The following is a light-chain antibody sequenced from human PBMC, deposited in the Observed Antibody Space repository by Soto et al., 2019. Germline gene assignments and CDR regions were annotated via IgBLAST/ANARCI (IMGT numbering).Light chain of an antibody. CDR2: AVT. Sequence: QSALTQPRSVSGSPGQSVTISCTGTSSDVGGYNYVSWYQQHPGKAPKLMIYAVTQRPSGVPDRFSGSKSGNTASLTISGLQAEDEADYYCCSYAGSYSFVFGGGTKLTVL. V-gene: IGLV2-11*01. CDR1: SSDVGGYNY. J-gene: IGLJ2*01. CDR3: CSYAGSYSFV.